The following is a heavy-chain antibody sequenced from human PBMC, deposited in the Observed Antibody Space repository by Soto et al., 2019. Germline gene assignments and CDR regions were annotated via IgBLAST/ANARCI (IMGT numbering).Heavy chain of an antibody. Sequence: ASVKVSCKASGYTFTSYGITWVRQAPGQGLEWMGWINNYNGDTNYAQNLQGRVTITTDTSTTTAYMELRNLRSDDTAVYYCARDHRKNVVVVPAAYYYLYTDAWGRSTTLSVSS. CDR2: INNYNGDT. CDR3: ARDHRKNVVVVPAAYYYLYTDA. D-gene: IGHD2-2*01. V-gene: IGHV1-18*01. J-gene: IGHJ6*03. CDR1: GYTFTSYG.